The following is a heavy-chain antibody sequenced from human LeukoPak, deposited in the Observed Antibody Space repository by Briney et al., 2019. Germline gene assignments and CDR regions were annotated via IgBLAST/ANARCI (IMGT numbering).Heavy chain of an antibody. CDR1: GFTFSSYG. CDR3: ARDLVGATIPDY. Sequence: GGSLRLSCAASGFTFSSYGMHWVRQAPGKGLEWVAFIRYDGSNKYYADSVKGRFTISRDNAKNSLYLQMNSLRAEDTAVYYCARDLVGATIPDYWGQGTLVTVSS. D-gene: IGHD1-26*01. V-gene: IGHV3-30*02. J-gene: IGHJ4*02. CDR2: IRYDGSNK.